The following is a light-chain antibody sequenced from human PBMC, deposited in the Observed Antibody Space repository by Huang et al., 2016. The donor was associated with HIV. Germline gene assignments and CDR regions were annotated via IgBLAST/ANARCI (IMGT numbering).Light chain of an antibody. CDR2: DTA. CDR1: QSVSTS. Sequence: EIVLTQSPATLSLSPGERATLSCRASQSVSTSLAWYQQKPGQAPRRLIYDTANRAPGVPARVSGSGSGTDFTLSISSLEPEDFAVYYCQQRSNWPWTFGQGTKVEIK. J-gene: IGKJ1*01. V-gene: IGKV3-11*01. CDR3: QQRSNWPWT.